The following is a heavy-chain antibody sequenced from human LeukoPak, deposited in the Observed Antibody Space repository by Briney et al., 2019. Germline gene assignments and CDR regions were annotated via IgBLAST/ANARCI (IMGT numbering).Heavy chain of an antibody. CDR2: ISHRGST. CDR3: ARGFEGVAGWFDP. V-gene: IGHV4-59*01. J-gene: IGHJ5*02. Sequence: PSETLSLTCAVYGGSFSGYYWSWIRQPPGKALEWIGYISHRGSTKYNLSLKSRVTMSVDTSKNQFSLKLNSVIAADTAMYYCARGFEGVAGWFDPWGQGTLVTVSS. D-gene: IGHD3-16*01. CDR1: GGSFSGYY.